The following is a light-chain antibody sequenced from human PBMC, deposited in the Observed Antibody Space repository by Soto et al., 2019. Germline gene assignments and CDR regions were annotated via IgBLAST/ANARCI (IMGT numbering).Light chain of an antibody. J-gene: IGLJ2*01. Sequence: QAVVTQEPSLTVSPGGTVTLTCASSTGAVTSGYYPNWFQRKPGQAPRALSYSTSNKHSWTPARFSGSLLGGKAALTLSGVQPEDEAEYYCLLYYGGAVVFGGGTKLTVL. CDR3: LLYYGGAVV. CDR2: STS. V-gene: IGLV7-43*01. CDR1: TGAVTSGYY.